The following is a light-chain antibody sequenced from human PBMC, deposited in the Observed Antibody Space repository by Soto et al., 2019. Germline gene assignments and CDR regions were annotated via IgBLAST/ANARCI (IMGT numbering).Light chain of an antibody. J-gene: IGLJ2*01. CDR1: SSNIGNNY. Sequence: QSVLTQPPSVSAAPGQKVTISCSGTSSNIGNNYVSWYQQLPGTAPKLLIYDNTKRTSGIRDRFSGSKTGTSATLGITGLQTGDEADYYCGTWDSSLSAVVFGGGTKVTVL. CDR3: GTWDSSLSAVV. V-gene: IGLV1-51*01. CDR2: DNT.